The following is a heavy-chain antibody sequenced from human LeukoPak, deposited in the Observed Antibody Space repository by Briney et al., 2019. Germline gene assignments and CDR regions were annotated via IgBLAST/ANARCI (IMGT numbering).Heavy chain of an antibody. CDR3: ARDPILTGNWFDP. V-gene: IGHV4-4*02. J-gene: IGHJ5*02. CDR2: ISHSGTT. D-gene: IGHD2-15*01. CDR1: GASISRPYW. Sequence: SETLSLTCGVSGASISRPYWWSWVRQPPGKGLEWIAEISHSGTTHYNPSLKSRVIISVDKSKNQVFLKLNSVTAADTAVYYCARDPILTGNWFDPWGQGTLVTVSS.